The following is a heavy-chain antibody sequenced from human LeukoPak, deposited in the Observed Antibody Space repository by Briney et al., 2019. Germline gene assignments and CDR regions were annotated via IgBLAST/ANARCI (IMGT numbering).Heavy chain of an antibody. J-gene: IGHJ4*02. D-gene: IGHD3-10*01. CDR1: GFTFGDHA. V-gene: IGHV3-49*04. CDR2: IRSKGYGGTT. Sequence: GGSLRLSCSASGFTFGDHAMSWVRQAPGKGLGWVGFIRSKGYGGTTEYAASVEGRFSLSRDDSKSFVYLQMSSLKTEDTAVYYCTRVRSGNDFDYWGQGTLVTVSS. CDR3: TRVRSGNDFDY.